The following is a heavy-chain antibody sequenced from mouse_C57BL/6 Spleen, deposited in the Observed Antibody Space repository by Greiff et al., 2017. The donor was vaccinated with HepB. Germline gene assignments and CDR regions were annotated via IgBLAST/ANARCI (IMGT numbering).Heavy chain of an antibody. V-gene: IGHV1-55*01. CDR3: ASPYGSRETAWFAY. J-gene: IGHJ3*01. Sequence: QVQLQQPGAELVKPGASVKMSCKASGYTFTSYWITWVKQRPGQGLEWIGDIYPGSGSTNYNEKFKSKATLTVDTSSSTAYMQLSSLTSEDSAVYYCASPYGSRETAWFAYWGQGTLVTVSA. CDR1: GYTFTSYW. CDR2: IYPGSGST. D-gene: IGHD1-1*01.